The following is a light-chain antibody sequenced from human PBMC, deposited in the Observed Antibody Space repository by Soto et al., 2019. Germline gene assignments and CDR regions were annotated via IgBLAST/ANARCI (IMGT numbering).Light chain of an antibody. CDR3: QQYASSRT. CDR2: GAS. Sequence: ELVLTQSPGTLALSPGEIATLSCRASQSVTNNYLAWFQQKPGQAPRLLMYGASSRATGIPDRFSGSGSGTDFTLTITRLEPEDFAVYYCQQYASSRTFGQGTKVDIK. V-gene: IGKV3-20*01. CDR1: QSVTNNY. J-gene: IGKJ1*01.